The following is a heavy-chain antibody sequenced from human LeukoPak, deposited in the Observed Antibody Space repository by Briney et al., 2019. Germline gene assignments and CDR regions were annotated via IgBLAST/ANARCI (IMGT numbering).Heavy chain of an antibody. CDR1: GFTFSSYW. J-gene: IGHJ4*02. CDR2: ISGSGGST. Sequence: GGSLRLSCAASGFTFSSYWMSWVRQAPGKGLEWVSAISGSGGSTYYADSVKGRFTISRDNSKNTLYLQMNSLRAEDTAVYYCAKSHPHGSGSPYYFDYWGQGTLVTVSS. V-gene: IGHV3-23*01. CDR3: AKSHPHGSGSPYYFDY. D-gene: IGHD3-10*01.